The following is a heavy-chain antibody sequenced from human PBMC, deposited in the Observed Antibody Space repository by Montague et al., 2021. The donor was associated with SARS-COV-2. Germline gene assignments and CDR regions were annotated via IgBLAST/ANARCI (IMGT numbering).Heavy chain of an antibody. Sequence: SETLSLTCTVSGGSISSSSYYWGWIRQPSGKGLEWIGSIYYSGSTYYNPSLKSRVTISVDTSRNQFSLKLSSVTAADTAVYYCARGVTMIVVVMRYNWFDPWGQGTLVTVSS. V-gene: IGHV4-39*01. D-gene: IGHD3-22*01. CDR3: ARGVTMIVVVMRYNWFDP. J-gene: IGHJ5*02. CDR1: GGSISSSSYY. CDR2: IYYSGST.